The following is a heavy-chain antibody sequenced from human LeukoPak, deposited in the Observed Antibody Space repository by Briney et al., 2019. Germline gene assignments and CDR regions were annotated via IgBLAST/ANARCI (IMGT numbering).Heavy chain of an antibody. CDR2: IWYDGSNK. V-gene: IGHV3-33*01. CDR1: GFTFGDYA. D-gene: IGHD3-22*01. Sequence: PGRSLRLSCTASGFTFGDYAMSWVRQAPGKGLEWVAVIWYDGSNKYYADSVKGRFTISRDNSKNTLYLQMNSLRAEDTAVYYCARSYDSSGYYYPYFDYWGQGTLVTVSS. J-gene: IGHJ4*02. CDR3: ARSYDSSGYYYPYFDY.